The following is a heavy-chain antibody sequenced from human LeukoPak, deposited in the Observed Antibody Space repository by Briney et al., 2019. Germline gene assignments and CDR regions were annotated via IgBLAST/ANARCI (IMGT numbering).Heavy chain of an antibody. CDR2: INPNSGGT. CDR3: ARTGNVDIVATMFDY. V-gene: IGHV1-2*02. Sequence: ASVKVSCKASGYTFTGYYMHWVRQAPGQGLEWMGWINPNSGGTNYAQKFQGRVTMTRDTSISTAYMELSRLRSDDTAVYYCARTGNVDIVATMFDYWGKGTLVTVSS. J-gene: IGHJ4*02. CDR1: GYTFTGYY. D-gene: IGHD5-12*01.